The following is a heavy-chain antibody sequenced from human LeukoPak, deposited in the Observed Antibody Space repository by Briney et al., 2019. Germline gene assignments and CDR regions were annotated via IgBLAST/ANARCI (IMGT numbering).Heavy chain of an antibody. CDR3: ASYTPAFDI. CDR2: IYTSGST. V-gene: IGHV4-59*10. CDR1: GGSFSGYY. Sequence: SETLSLTCAVYGGSFSGYYWSWIRQPPGKGLEWIGRIYTSGSTNYNPSLKSRVTMSVDTSKNQFSLKLSSVTAADTAVYYCASYTPAFDIWGQGTMVTVSS. J-gene: IGHJ3*02.